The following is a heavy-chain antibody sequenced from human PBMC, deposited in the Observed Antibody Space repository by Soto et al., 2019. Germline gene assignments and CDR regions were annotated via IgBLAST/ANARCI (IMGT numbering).Heavy chain of an antibody. CDR3: AQGEGYSSGPPLF. CDR2: IYYSGST. Sequence: SETLSLTCTVSGGSISSYYWIWIRQPPGKGLEWIGYIYYSGSTNYNPSLKSRVTISVDTSKNQFSLYLQMSSLRTEDTALYYCAQGEGYSSGPPLFWGQGTLVTVSS. J-gene: IGHJ4*02. CDR1: GGSISSYY. V-gene: IGHV4-59*01. D-gene: IGHD6-19*01.